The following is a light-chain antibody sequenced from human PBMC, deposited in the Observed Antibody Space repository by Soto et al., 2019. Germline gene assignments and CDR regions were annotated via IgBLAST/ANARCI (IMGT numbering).Light chain of an antibody. CDR2: DAS. J-gene: IGKJ2*01. Sequence: DIQMTQSPSSLSASVGDRVTITYQASQDIDTYLNWYQQKPGKGPKLLIYDASNLETGVPSRFSGSGSGTHFTFTISSLQPEDVATYYCQQYDNPLYTFGQGTKVDIK. V-gene: IGKV1-33*01. CDR3: QQYDNPLYT. CDR1: QDIDTY.